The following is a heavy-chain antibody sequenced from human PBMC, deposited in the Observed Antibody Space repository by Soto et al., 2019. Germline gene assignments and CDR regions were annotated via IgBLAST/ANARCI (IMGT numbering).Heavy chain of an antibody. Sequence: GESLKTSCKGSGYSFTSYWIGRVRQMPGKGLEWMGIIYPGDSDTRYSPSFQGQVTISADKSISTAYLQWSSLKASDTAMYYCARSVVVPAAMAHFYYYYGMDVWGQGTTVTVSS. D-gene: IGHD2-2*01. V-gene: IGHV5-51*01. CDR2: IYPGDSDT. J-gene: IGHJ6*02. CDR1: GYSFTSYW. CDR3: ARSVVVPAAMAHFYYYYGMDV.